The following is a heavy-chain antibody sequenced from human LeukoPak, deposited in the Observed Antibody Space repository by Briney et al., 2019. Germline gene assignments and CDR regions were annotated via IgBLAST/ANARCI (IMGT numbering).Heavy chain of an antibody. CDR1: GFTFRNYW. Sequence: GGSLRLPCAASGFTFRNYWMHWGRQPPGKGLVWVSRINSGGSSTAHADSVKGRFTISRDNAKNTLYLQMNSLRAEDTAVYYCASGPSPYGSDYWGQGTLVTVSS. J-gene: IGHJ4*02. CDR3: ASGPSPYGSDY. D-gene: IGHD3-10*01. CDR2: INSGGSST. V-gene: IGHV3-74*01.